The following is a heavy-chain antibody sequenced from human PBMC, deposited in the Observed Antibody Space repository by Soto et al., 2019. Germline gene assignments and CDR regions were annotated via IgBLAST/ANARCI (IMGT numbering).Heavy chain of an antibody. CDR3: ARALFYSDSDGYYFEFDY. Sequence: ESGPTLVNPTETLTLTCSVSGFSLTDTRMGVSWIRQAPGKALEWLAHIISNDDKSYSTSLKSRLTISKDTSKSQVVLRMTNMDPVDTGRYYCARALFYSDSDGYYFEFDYWGPGTLVTV. CDR1: GFSLTDTRMG. D-gene: IGHD3-22*01. V-gene: IGHV2-26*01. CDR2: IISNDDK. J-gene: IGHJ4*02.